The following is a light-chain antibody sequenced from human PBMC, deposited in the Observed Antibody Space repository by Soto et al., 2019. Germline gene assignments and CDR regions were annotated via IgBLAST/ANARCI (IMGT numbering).Light chain of an antibody. CDR1: SSDVGGDKY. V-gene: IGLV2-14*03. J-gene: IGLJ3*02. Sequence: QSVLTQPASVSGSPGQSISISCTGTSSDVGGDKYVSWYQQHPGKAPKLMIYDVSDRPSGISSRFSGSQSGNTASLTISGLQAEDEVDYYCSSHSASSTPVVFGGGTKLTVL. CDR3: SSHSASSTPVV. CDR2: DVS.